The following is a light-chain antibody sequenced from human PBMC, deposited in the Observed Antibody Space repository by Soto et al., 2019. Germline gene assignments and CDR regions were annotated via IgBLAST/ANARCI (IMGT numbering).Light chain of an antibody. CDR2: AAS. J-gene: IGKJ2*01. Sequence: AIQMTQSPSSLSASVGDRVTITCQASQGIRNDLGWYQQKPGKAPKLLIYAASSLQSGVPSRFSGSGSGTDFTLTISSLQPEDFATYYCLQDYNYPPYTFGQGTKLEIK. CDR1: QGIRND. V-gene: IGKV1-6*01. CDR3: LQDYNYPPYT.